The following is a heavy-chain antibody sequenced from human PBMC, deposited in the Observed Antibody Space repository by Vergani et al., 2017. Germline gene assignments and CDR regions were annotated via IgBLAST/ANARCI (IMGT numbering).Heavy chain of an antibody. Sequence: QVQLQESGPGLVKPSETLSLTCTVSVGSISSYYWSWIRQPPGKGLEWIGYIYYSGSTNYNPSLKSRVTISVDTSKNQFSLKLSSVTAADTAVYYCARDMGGGTKEYGFWSGYSGAFDPWGQGTLVTVSS. CDR3: ARDMGGGTKEYGFWSGYSGAFDP. V-gene: IGHV4-59*01. CDR2: IYYSGST. D-gene: IGHD3-3*01. CDR1: VGSISSYY. J-gene: IGHJ5*02.